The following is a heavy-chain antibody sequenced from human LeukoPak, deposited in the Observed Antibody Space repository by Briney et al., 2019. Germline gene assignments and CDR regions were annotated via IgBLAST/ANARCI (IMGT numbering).Heavy chain of an antibody. CDR2: ISSSSTTI. CDR3: ARGPYKDFWSGYFDY. CDR1: GFTFSSYS. Sequence: GGSLRLSCSASGFTFSSYSMNWVRQAPGKGLEWVSYISSSSTTIYYADSGKGRFTISRDNAKNSLYLQMNSLRVADTAVYYCARGPYKDFWSGYFDYWGQGTLVTVSS. D-gene: IGHD3-3*01. J-gene: IGHJ4*02. V-gene: IGHV3-48*01.